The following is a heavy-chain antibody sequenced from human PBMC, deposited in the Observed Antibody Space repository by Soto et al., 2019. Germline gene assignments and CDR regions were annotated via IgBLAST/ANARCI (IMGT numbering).Heavy chain of an antibody. CDR1: GFTFSGSA. J-gene: IGHJ6*02. Sequence: GGSLRLSCAASGFTFSGSAMHWVRQASGKGLEWVGHIRSKTDTYATAYAASVKGRFTISRDDSKNTTYLQMKSLKTEDTAVYYCTTPEYDILAGSIYGMDVWGQGTTVTVSS. CDR2: IRSKTDTYAT. V-gene: IGHV3-73*01. CDR3: TTPEYDILAGSIYGMDV. D-gene: IGHD3-9*01.